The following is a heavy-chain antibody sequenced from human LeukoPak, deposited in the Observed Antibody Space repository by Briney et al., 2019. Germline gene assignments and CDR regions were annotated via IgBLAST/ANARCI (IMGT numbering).Heavy chain of an antibody. Sequence: ASVKVSCKASGYTFTGYYMHWVRQAPGQGLEWMGWINPNSGGTNYAQKFQGRVTMTRDTSTSTVYMELSSLRSEDTAVYYCARDQGDYYDSSGYYYWGQGTLVTVSS. D-gene: IGHD3-22*01. V-gene: IGHV1-2*02. CDR3: ARDQGDYYDSSGYYY. CDR1: GYTFTGYY. J-gene: IGHJ4*02. CDR2: INPNSGGT.